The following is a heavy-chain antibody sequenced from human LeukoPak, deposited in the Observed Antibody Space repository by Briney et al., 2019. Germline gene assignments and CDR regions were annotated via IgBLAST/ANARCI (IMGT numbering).Heavy chain of an antibody. CDR2: ISSSSSHM. J-gene: IGHJ4*02. CDR3: ARDDRAFTYYYGSGTPLYY. CDR1: GFTFNSYT. Sequence: GGSLRLSCAASGFTFNSYTMYWVRQAPGKGLEWVSSISSSSSHMFYADSVKGRFTISRDNSKNTLYLQMNSLRAEDTAVYYCARDDRAFTYYYGSGTPLYYWGQGTLVTVSS. V-gene: IGHV3-21*01. D-gene: IGHD3-10*01.